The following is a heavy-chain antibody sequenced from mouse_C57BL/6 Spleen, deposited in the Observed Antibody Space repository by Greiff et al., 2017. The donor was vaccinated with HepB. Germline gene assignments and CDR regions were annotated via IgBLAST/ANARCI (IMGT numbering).Heavy chain of an antibody. CDR2: IYPGSGNT. J-gene: IGHJ2*01. V-gene: IGHV1-76*01. CDR1: GYTFTDYY. Sequence: VQLQQSGAELVRPGASVKLSCKASGYTFTDYYINWVKQRPGQGLEWIARIYPGSGNTYYNEKFKGKATLTAEKSSSTAYMQLSSLTSEDSAVYCCAMLTTTVPYYFDYWGQGTTLTVSS. D-gene: IGHD1-1*01. CDR3: AMLTTTVPYYFDY.